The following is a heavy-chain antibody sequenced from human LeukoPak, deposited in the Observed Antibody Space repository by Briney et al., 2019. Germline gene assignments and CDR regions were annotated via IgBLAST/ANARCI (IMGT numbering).Heavy chain of an antibody. V-gene: IGHV3-7*01. J-gene: IGHJ6*03. Sequence: GGSLRLSCAASGFTFSSYWMSWVRQAPGKGLEWVANIKQDGSEKYYVDSVSGRFTISRDNAKNSLFLEMNSLRADSRGVYYCARDLDRTGFLEWLSYHYYYMDVWGKGTTVTVSS. D-gene: IGHD3-3*01. CDR2: IKQDGSEK. CDR1: GFTFSSYW. CDR3: ARDLDRTGFLEWLSYHYYYMDV.